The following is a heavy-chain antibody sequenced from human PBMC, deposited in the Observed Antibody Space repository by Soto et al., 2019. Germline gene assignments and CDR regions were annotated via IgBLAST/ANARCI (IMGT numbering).Heavy chain of an antibody. Sequence: GGSLRLSCAASGFTFSSNAMHWVRQAPGKGLEWVAVISYVGFNKYYADSVKGRFTISRDNSKNTLYLQMNSLKTEDTAVYYCARDRSPMAPYSYYYYGMDVWGQGTTVTVSS. J-gene: IGHJ6*02. V-gene: IGHV3-30-3*01. CDR3: ARDRSPMAPYSYYYYGMDV. CDR2: ISYVGFNK. D-gene: IGHD3-10*01. CDR1: GFTFSSNA.